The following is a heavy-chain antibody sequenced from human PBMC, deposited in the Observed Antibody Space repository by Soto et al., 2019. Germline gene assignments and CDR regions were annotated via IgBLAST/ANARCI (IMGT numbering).Heavy chain of an antibody. J-gene: IGHJ3*02. CDR2: INTSGNT. D-gene: IGHD3-10*01. V-gene: IGHV4-4*07. CDR1: GGSISSYY. CDR3: ASFYDSGSGAAFHI. Sequence: KASETLSLTCTVSGGSISSYYWSWIRQPAGKGLEWIGRINTSGNTNCNPSLKSRVTMSVDTSKNQFSLKLSSVTAADTAVYYCASFYDSGSGAAFHIWGQGTMVTVSS.